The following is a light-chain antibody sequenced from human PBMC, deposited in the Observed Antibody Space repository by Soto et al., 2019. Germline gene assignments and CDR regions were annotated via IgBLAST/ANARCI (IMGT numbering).Light chain of an antibody. Sequence: DIQLIQSPSTLSVSVGDRATISCRASENIRNFLAWYQQRSGRAPSLFIYAASDLEGGVPPRFSGSGSGTESTLTIDNLQPNGSATEYCQKYNTRSSSFGGGTKVEVK. CDR1: ENIRNF. CDR2: AAS. V-gene: IGKV1-5*01. J-gene: IGKJ4*01. CDR3: QKYNTRSSS.